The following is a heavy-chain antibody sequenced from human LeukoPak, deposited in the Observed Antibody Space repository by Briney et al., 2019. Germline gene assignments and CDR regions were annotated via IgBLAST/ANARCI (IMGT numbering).Heavy chain of an antibody. J-gene: IGHJ4*02. CDR1: GNYW. CDR2: INSDGSWT. CDR3: VSFYETY. V-gene: IGHV3-74*01. Sequence: GGSLRLSCVASGNYWMHWVRQAPGKGLVWVSHINSDGSWTSYADSVEGRFTISKDNAKNTVYLQMNSLRAEDTAVYYCVSFYETYWGRGTLVTVSS. D-gene: IGHD2/OR15-2a*01.